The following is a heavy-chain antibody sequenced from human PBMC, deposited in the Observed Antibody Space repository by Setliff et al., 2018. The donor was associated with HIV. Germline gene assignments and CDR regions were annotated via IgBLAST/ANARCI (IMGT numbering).Heavy chain of an antibody. J-gene: IGHJ3*02. Sequence: KAGGSLRLSCLGSGFTFGNYAVSWFRQAPGKGLEWISFIRRETYGGTTEYAASVKGRYTISRDDSESIAYLHMNSLKSEDTAMYYCTRIKGGPGPGGPLDTWGQGTMVTVSS. CDR2: IRRETYGGTT. CDR3: TRIKGGPGPGGPLDT. D-gene: IGHD3-16*01. CDR1: GFTFGNYA. V-gene: IGHV3-49*05.